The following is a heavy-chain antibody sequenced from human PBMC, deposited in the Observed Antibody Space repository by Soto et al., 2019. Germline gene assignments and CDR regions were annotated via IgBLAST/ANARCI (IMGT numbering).Heavy chain of an antibody. CDR3: ARRDRDGHNENDSFEI. Sequence: SETLSLTCTVSGGSVSSGSYYWSWIRQPPGKGLEWIGYIYYSGSTNYNPSLKSRVTISVDTSKNQFSLTLSSVTAADTAVYYCARRDRDGHNENDSFEIWGQGTMVTVSS. CDR1: GGSVSSGSYY. D-gene: IGHD2-15*01. CDR2: IYYSGST. J-gene: IGHJ3*02. V-gene: IGHV4-61*01.